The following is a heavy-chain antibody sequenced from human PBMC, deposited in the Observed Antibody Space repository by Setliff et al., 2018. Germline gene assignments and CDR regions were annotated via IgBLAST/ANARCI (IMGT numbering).Heavy chain of an antibody. V-gene: IGHV3-23*01. CDR1: GFAFRSYA. CDR3: ARRGGTSGARAFDI. D-gene: IGHD1-26*01. CDR2: VTDTADRT. J-gene: IGHJ3*02. Sequence: HPGGSLRLSCVASGFAFRSYAMSWVRQTPGKGLEWLATVTDTADRTDYPDSGKGQFTISRDNSKNTLYLQMNSLRAEDTALYYCARRGGTSGARAFDIWGQGTVVTVSS.